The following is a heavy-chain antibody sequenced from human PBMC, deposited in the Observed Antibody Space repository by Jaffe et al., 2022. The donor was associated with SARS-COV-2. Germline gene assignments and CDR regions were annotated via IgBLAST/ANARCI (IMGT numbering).Heavy chain of an antibody. D-gene: IGHD1-26*01. CDR1: GFTLSDHY. J-gene: IGHJ6*03. Sequence: EVQLVESGGGLVQPGGSLRLSCAASGFTLSDHYMDWVRQAPGKGLEWVGRSRNNAQSYTTEYAASVKGRFTISRDDSQNSLYLQMNSLKTEDTAVYYCAVVGARSYMDVWGKGTTVTVSS. CDR2: SRNNAQSYTT. V-gene: IGHV3-72*01. CDR3: AVVGARSYMDV.